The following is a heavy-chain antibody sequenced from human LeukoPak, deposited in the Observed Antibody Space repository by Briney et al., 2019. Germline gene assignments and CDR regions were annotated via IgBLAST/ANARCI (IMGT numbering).Heavy chain of an antibody. CDR3: ARDHSSSADAFDI. J-gene: IGHJ3*02. CDR1: GGSFTNYA. CDR2: IIPIFGTA. V-gene: IGHV1-69*13. Sequence: GASVKVSCKASGGSFTNYAVSWLRQAPGHGLEWMGGIIPIFGTANYAQKFQGRVTITADESTSTAYMELSSLRSEDTAVYYCARDHSSSADAFDIWGQGTMVTVSS. D-gene: IGHD6-6*01.